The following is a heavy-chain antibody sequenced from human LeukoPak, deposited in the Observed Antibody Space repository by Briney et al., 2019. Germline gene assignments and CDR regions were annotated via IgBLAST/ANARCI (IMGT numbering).Heavy chain of an antibody. D-gene: IGHD2-15*01. CDR3: ARDLPSGYSIDY. CDR2: IRYDGSNK. J-gene: IGHJ4*02. CDR1: GFTFSSYG. V-gene: IGHV3-30*02. Sequence: GGSLRLSCAASGFTFSSYGMHWVRQAPGKGLEWVAFIRYDGSNKYYADSVKGRFTISRDNSKNTLYLQMNSLRAEDTAVYYCARDLPSGYSIDYWGQGTLVTVSS.